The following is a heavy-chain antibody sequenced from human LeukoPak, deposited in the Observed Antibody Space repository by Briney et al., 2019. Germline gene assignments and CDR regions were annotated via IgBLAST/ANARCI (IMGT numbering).Heavy chain of an antibody. CDR3: ARGGGSSWYDFDY. D-gene: IGHD6-13*01. V-gene: IGHV1-69*13. J-gene: IGHJ4*02. CDR2: IIPIFGTA. CDR1: GGTFSSYA. Sequence: SVKVSCRASGGTFSSYAISWVRQAPGQGLEWMGGIIPIFGTANYAQKFQGRVTITADESTSTAYMELSSLRSEDTAVYYCARGGGSSWYDFDYWGQGTLVTVSS.